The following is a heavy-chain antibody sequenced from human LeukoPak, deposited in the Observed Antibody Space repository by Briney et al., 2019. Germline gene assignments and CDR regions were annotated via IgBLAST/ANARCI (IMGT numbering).Heavy chain of an antibody. CDR1: GHTFTGYY. D-gene: IGHD3-3*01. V-gene: IGHV1-2*02. J-gene: IGHJ5*02. CDR3: ARDGAIFGVVTETNWFDP. CDR2: INPNSGGT. Sequence: ASVKVSCKASGHTFTGYYIHWVRQAPGQGLEWMGWINPNSGGTNYAQKFQGRVTMTRDTSISTAYMELSRLRSDDTAVYYCARDGAIFGVVTETNWFDPWGQGTLVTVSS.